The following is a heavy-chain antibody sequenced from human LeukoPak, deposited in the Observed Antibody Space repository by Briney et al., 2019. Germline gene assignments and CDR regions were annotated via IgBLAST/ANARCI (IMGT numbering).Heavy chain of an antibody. CDR3: AREVPYDSSFYYQPFDY. CDR1: GGTFSSYG. Sequence: ASVKVSCKASGGTFSSYGIGWVRQAPGQGLEWTGWISAYNGNTNYAQKLQGRVTMTTDTSTSTAYMNLRSLRSDDTAVYYCAREVPYDSSFYYQPFDYWGQGTLVTVSS. J-gene: IGHJ4*02. V-gene: IGHV1-18*01. D-gene: IGHD3-22*01. CDR2: ISAYNGNT.